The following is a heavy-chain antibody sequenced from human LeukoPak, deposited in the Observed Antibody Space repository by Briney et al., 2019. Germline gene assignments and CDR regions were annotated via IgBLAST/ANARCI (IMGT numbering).Heavy chain of an antibody. Sequence: GGSLRLSCAASGFTFSSYSMNWVRQAPGKGLEWVSAISGSGGSTYYADSVKGRFTISRDNSKNTLYLQVNNLRTEDTALYYCAKTSLSDASGHYYYMDVWGKGTTVTVSS. J-gene: IGHJ6*03. D-gene: IGHD3-3*01. CDR1: GFTFSSYS. CDR3: AKTSLSDASGHYYYMDV. CDR2: ISGSGGST. V-gene: IGHV3-23*01.